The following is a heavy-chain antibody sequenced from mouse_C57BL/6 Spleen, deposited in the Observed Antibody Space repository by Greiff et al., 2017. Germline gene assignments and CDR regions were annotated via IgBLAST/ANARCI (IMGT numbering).Heavy chain of an antibody. V-gene: IGHV1-53*01. J-gene: IGHJ4*01. Sequence: QVQLKQSGPELVKPGASVKLSCKASGYTLTSYWMHWVKQRPGQGLEWIGNINPSNGGTNYNEKFKSKATLTVDKSSSTAYMQLSSLTSEDSAVYYCAKIYYDYDYYAMDYWGQGTSVTVSS. CDR3: AKIYYDYDYYAMDY. CDR1: GYTLTSYW. CDR2: INPSNGGT. D-gene: IGHD2-4*01.